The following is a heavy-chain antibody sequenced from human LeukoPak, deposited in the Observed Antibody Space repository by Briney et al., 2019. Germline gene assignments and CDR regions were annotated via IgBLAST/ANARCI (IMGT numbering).Heavy chain of an antibody. CDR2: INHSGST. D-gene: IGHD3-16*02. CDR3: ARGRRRGFGGVIAFDY. J-gene: IGHJ4*02. CDR1: GGSFSGYY. Sequence: SETLSLTCAVYGGSFSGYYWSWIRQPPGKGLEWIGEINHSGSTNYSPSLKSRVTISVDTSKNQFSLKLSSVTAADTAVYYCARGRRRGFGGVIAFDYWGQGTLVTVSS. V-gene: IGHV4-34*01.